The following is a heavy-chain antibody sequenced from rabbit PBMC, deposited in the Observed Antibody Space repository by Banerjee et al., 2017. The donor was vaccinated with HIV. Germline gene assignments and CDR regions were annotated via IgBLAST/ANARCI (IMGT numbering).Heavy chain of an antibody. CDR1: GVSFSADSF. CDR2: IDTGSSGFT. V-gene: IGHV1S45*01. D-gene: IGHD8-1*01. Sequence: QEQLEESGGDLVKPGASLTLTCIASGVSFSADSFSGDSYMCWVRQAPGKGLEWIVCIDTGSSGFTYFASWAKGRFTISRTSSTTVTLEMTSLTVADTATYFCARDTGSSFSSYGMDLRGPGTLVTVS. CDR3: ARDTGSSFSSYGMDL. J-gene: IGHJ6*01.